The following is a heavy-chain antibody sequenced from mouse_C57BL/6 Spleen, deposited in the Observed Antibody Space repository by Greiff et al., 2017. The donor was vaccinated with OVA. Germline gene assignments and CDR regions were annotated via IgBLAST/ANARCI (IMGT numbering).Heavy chain of an antibody. Sequence: VKLQESGPGLVAPSQSLSITCTVSGFSLTSYAISWVRQPPGKGLEWLGVIWPGGGTNYNSALKSRLSIIKDNSKSQAFLKMNSLQTDDTARYYCARYYYGSSYVYWYFDVWGTGTTVTVSS. J-gene: IGHJ1*03. CDR1: GFSLTSYA. V-gene: IGHV2-9-1*01. D-gene: IGHD1-1*01. CDR2: IWPGGGT. CDR3: ARYYYGSSYVYWYFDV.